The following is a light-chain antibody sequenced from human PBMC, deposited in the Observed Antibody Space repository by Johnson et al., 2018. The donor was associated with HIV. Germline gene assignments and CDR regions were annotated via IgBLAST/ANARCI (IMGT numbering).Light chain of an antibody. CDR3: GTWDSSLSAGGYV. V-gene: IGLV1-51*01. Sequence: QPVLTQPPSVSAAPGQKVTISCSGNNSNIGNNYVSWYQHLPGTAPKLLIYDNNKRPSGIPDRFSGSKSGTSATLGITGLQTGDEADYYCGTWDSSLSAGGYVFGTGTKVTVL. J-gene: IGLJ1*01. CDR1: NSNIGNNY. CDR2: DNN.